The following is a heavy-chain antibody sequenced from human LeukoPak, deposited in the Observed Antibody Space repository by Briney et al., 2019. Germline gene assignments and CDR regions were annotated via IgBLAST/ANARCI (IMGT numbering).Heavy chain of an antibody. Sequence: GGSLTLSCSVSGFLVSSNYMSWLPPAPGKGLVGVSVIYRGDSTYQPDSLKGRYTISTNNSKNTLYLQMNSLRAEDTAVYYCARGGYSGYDRDAFDIWGQGTMVTVSS. CDR3: ARGGYSGYDRDAFDI. D-gene: IGHD5-12*01. V-gene: IGHV3-53*04. CDR1: GFLVSSNY. J-gene: IGHJ3*02. CDR2: IYRGDST.